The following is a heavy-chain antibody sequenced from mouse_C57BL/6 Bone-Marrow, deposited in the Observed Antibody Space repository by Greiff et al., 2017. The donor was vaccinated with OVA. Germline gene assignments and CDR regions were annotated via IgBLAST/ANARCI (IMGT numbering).Heavy chain of an antibody. CDR2: IYPRDGST. V-gene: IGHV1-78*01. Sequence: QVQLKESDAELVKPGASVKISCKVSGYTFTDHTIHWMKQRPEQGLEWIGYIYPRDGSTKYNEKFKGKATLTADKSSSTAYMQLNSLTSEDSAVYFCARFAYYSNYECYFDYWGQGTTLTVSS. D-gene: IGHD2-5*01. CDR3: ARFAYYSNYECYFDY. J-gene: IGHJ2*01. CDR1: GYTFTDHT.